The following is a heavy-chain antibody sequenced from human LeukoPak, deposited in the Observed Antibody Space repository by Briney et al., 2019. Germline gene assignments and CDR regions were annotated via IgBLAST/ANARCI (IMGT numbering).Heavy chain of an antibody. CDR3: ALNPDYYGSGSFDY. J-gene: IGHJ4*02. CDR2: IKEDRSEK. D-gene: IGHD3-10*01. Sequence: GGSLRLSCATSGFTFSSYWMSWVRQAPGKGLEWVADIKEDRSEKYYVDSVKGRFTISRDNAKNSLHLQMNSLRAEDTAVYYCALNPDYYGSGSFDYWGQGTLVTVSS. V-gene: IGHV3-7*01. CDR1: GFTFSSYW.